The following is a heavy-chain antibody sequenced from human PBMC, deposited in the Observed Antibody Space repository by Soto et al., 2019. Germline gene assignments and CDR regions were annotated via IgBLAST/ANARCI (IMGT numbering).Heavy chain of an antibody. D-gene: IGHD1-1*01. J-gene: IGHJ6*03. CDR1: GGSISSYY. V-gene: IGHV4-59*01. Sequence: QVQLQESGPGLVKPSETLSLTCTVSGGSISSYYWSWIRQPPGKGLEWIGYIYYSGSTNYNPPLKSRVTISVDTSKNQFSLKLSSVTAADTAVYYCARGQRSDYYYYYYMDVWGKGTTVTVSS. CDR3: ARGQRSDYYYYYYMDV. CDR2: IYYSGST.